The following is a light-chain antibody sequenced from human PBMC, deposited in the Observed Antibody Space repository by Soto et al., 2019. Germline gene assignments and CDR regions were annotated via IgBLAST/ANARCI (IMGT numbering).Light chain of an antibody. CDR1: QTISSW. CDR3: QQYNSS. CDR2: KAS. Sequence: DIQMTQSPSTLSGSVGDRVTITCRASQTISSWLAWYQQKPGKAPKLLIYKASTLKSGVPSGFSGSGSGTEFTLTISSLQPDDFATYYCQQYNSSFGQGTKVDIK. V-gene: IGKV1-5*03. J-gene: IGKJ2*01.